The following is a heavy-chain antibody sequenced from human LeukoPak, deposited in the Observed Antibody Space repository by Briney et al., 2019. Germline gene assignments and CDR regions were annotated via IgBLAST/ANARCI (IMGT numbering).Heavy chain of an antibody. J-gene: IGHJ4*02. D-gene: IGHD3-9*01. CDR1: GYTFTNYD. CDR2: MNPHSGNS. V-gene: IGHV1-8*01. Sequence: GASVKVSCKASGYTFTNYDINWVRQAPGQGLEWMGWMNPHSGNSGFAQKFQGRLSMTRDNSINTAYMDLSSLRSEDTAVYYCARGRYFDWLQIDYWGQGTLVTVSS. CDR3: ARGRYFDWLQIDY.